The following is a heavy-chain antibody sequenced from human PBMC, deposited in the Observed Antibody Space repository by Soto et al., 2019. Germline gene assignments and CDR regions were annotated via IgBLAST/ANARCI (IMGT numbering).Heavy chain of an antibody. V-gene: IGHV5-51*01. CDR3: AKDPDTIFGVVISPDGMDV. J-gene: IGHJ6*02. Sequence: GESLKISCKGSGYSFTSYWIGWVRQMPGKGLEWMGIIYPGDSDTRYSPSFQGQVTISADKSISTAYLQMNNLRAEDTAVYYCAKDPDTIFGVVISPDGMDVWGQGTTVTAP. D-gene: IGHD3-3*01. CDR1: GYSFTSYW. CDR2: IYPGDSDT.